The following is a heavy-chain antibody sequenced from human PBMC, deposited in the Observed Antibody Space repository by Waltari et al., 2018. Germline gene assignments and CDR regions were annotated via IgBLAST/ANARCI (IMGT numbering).Heavy chain of an antibody. CDR1: GFSLSTRGVG. Sequence: QITLKESGPTLVKPTQTLKLTCTFSGFSLSTRGVGVGWIRQPPGKALEWLALIYWNDDKRYSPSLKSRLTITKDTSKNQVVLTMTNMDPVDTATYYCALRGFGWYFGLWGRGTLVTVSS. V-gene: IGHV2-5*01. CDR3: ALRGFGWYFGL. J-gene: IGHJ2*01. D-gene: IGHD3-10*01. CDR2: IYWNDDK.